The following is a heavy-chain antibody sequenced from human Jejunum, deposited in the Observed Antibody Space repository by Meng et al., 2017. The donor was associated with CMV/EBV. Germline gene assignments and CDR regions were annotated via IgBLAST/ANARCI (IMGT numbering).Heavy chain of an antibody. Sequence: QVQLPEPGPGLVKPSQTLSFTCTVPGGSVSSGGYYWTWIRQHPGKGLEWFRHIYYSGSTFYNPSLKRRVIISIDTSKNQFSLNLRSVTAADTAVYYCARVSSGWDYFDYWGQGTLVTVSS. CDR3: ARVSSGWDYFDY. V-gene: IGHV4-31*03. CDR1: GGSVSSGGYY. J-gene: IGHJ4*02. CDR2: IYYSGST. D-gene: IGHD6-19*01.